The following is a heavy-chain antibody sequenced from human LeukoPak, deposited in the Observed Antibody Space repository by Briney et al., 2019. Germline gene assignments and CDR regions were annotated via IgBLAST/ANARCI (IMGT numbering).Heavy chain of an antibody. CDR2: IYYSGST. D-gene: IGHD6-13*01. CDR1: GGSISSYY. J-gene: IGHJ4*02. CDR3: ARVVSSSWYIDY. Sequence: SETLSLTCTVSGGSISSYYWSWIRQPPGKGLEWIGCIYYSGSTNYNPSLKSRVTISVDTSKNQFSLKLSSVTAADTAVYYCARVVSSSWYIDYWGQGTLVTVSS. V-gene: IGHV4-59*01.